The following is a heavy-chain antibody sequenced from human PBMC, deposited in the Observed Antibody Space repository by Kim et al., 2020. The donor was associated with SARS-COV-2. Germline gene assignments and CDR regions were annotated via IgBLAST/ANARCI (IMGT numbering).Heavy chain of an antibody. CDR1: GFTFSSYD. CDR2: IGTAGDT. CDR3: ARGGLPIVGDSSGWGYFDL. J-gene: IGHJ2*01. D-gene: IGHD6-19*01. Sequence: GGSLRLSCAASGFTFSSYDMHWVRQATGKGLEWVSAIGTAGDTYYPGSVKGRFTISRENAKNSLYLQMNSLRAGDTAVYYCARGGLPIVGDSSGWGYFDLWGRGTLVTVSS. V-gene: IGHV3-13*04.